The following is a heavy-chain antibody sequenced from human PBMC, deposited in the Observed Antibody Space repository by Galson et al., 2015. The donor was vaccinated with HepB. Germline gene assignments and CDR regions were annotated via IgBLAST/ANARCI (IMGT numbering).Heavy chain of an antibody. Sequence: SLRLSCAASGFTFSHYAMNWVRQAPGKGLEWVAVISYDGSNKCNADSVKGRFTISRDNSKNTLYLQMNSLRGEDTAVYYCARDWGSSWYLFDYWGQGTLVTVSS. D-gene: IGHD6-13*01. CDR3: ARDWGSSWYLFDY. CDR2: ISYDGSNK. CDR1: GFTFSHYA. J-gene: IGHJ4*02. V-gene: IGHV3-30-3*01.